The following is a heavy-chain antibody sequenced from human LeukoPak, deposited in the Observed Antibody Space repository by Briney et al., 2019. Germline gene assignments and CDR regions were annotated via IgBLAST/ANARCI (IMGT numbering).Heavy chain of an antibody. Sequence: ASVKVSCKASGYTFTSYGISWVRQAPGQGLEWMGWISTYNGDTNYAQKLQGRVTMTTDTSTSTAYMELRSLRSDDTAVYYCARALLYCSGGSCSYYYYMDVWGKGTTVTVSS. D-gene: IGHD2-15*01. CDR3: ARALLYCSGGSCSYYYYMDV. J-gene: IGHJ6*03. V-gene: IGHV1-18*01. CDR1: GYTFTSYG. CDR2: ISTYNGDT.